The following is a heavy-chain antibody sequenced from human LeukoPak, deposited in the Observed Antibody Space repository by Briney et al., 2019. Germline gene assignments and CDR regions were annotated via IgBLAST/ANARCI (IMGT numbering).Heavy chain of an antibody. CDR2: IYYSGST. CDR3: ARDRGRTAAGTLGPYYYYGMDV. Sequence: SETLSLTCTVSGGSISSYYWSWIRQPPEKGLEWIGYIYYSGSTNYNPSLKSRVTTSVDTSKNQFSLKLSSVTAADTAVYYCARDRGRTAAGTLGPYYYYGMDVWGQGTTVTVSS. CDR1: GGSISSYY. J-gene: IGHJ6*02. V-gene: IGHV4-59*01. D-gene: IGHD6-13*01.